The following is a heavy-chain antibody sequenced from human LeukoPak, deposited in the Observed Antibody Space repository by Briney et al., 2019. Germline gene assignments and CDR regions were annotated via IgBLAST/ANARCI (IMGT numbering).Heavy chain of an antibody. CDR2: IYYSGST. Sequence: SETLSLTCTVSGGSISSYYWSWIRQPPGKGLEWIGHIYYSGSTNYNPSLKSRVTISVDTSKNQFSLKLSSVTAADTAVYYCATRTAKDSSGWYYYYYYYMDVWGKGTTVTVSS. J-gene: IGHJ6*03. CDR3: ATRTAKDSSGWYYYYYYYMDV. V-gene: IGHV4-59*01. D-gene: IGHD6-19*01. CDR1: GGSISSYY.